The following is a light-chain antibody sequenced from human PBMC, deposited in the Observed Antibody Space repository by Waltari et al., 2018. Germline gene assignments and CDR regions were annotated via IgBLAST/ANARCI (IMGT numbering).Light chain of an antibody. CDR1: QGISSF. CDR3: QQLESYPLT. CDR2: AAY. J-gene: IGKJ4*01. Sequence: DIQLTQSPSFLSASVGDRVTITCRASQGISSFLAWYQQKPGKVPNLLIYAAYTLQSGVPSRFSGTGSGTEFTLTISNLQPEDFATYYCQQLESYPLTFGGGTKVEIK. V-gene: IGKV1-9*01.